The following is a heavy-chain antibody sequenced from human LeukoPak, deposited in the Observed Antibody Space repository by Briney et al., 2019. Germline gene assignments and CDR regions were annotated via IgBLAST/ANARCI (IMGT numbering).Heavy chain of an antibody. CDR2: ISAYNGNT. Sequence: ASVKVSCKASGYTFTSYGISWVRQAPGQGLEWMGWISAYNGNTNYAQKLQGRVTMTTDTSTSTAYMELRSLRSDDTAVYYCARDARGAAGYNWFDPWGQGTLVTVSS. V-gene: IGHV1-18*01. CDR1: GYTFTSYG. D-gene: IGHD3-10*01. J-gene: IGHJ5*02. CDR3: ARDARGAAGYNWFDP.